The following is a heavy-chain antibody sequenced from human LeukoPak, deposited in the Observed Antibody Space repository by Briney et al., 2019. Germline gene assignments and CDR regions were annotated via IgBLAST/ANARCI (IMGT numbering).Heavy chain of an antibody. CDR1: GFTFSSYW. V-gene: IGHV3-7*05. D-gene: IGHD2-2*01. J-gene: IGHJ6*02. Sequence: GGSLRLSCAASGFTFSSYWMSWVRQAPGQGLEWVANIKQDGSEKYYVDSVKGRFTISRDNAKNSLYLQMNSLRAEDTAVYYCARDGPIVVVPAAMPYYYYGMDVWGQGTTVTVSS. CDR2: IKQDGSEK. CDR3: ARDGPIVVVPAAMPYYYYGMDV.